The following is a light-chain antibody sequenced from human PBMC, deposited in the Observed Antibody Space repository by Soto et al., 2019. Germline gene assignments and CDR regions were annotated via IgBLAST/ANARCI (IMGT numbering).Light chain of an antibody. CDR2: DVS. CDR1: SSDVGGYNY. Sequence: QSALTQPRSVSGSPGQSVTISCTGTSSDVGGYNYVSWYQQHPGKAPKLIVYDVSQRPSGVPDRFFGSKSGNTASLIISGLPADDDGDYFCCSYAGSYSWVFGGGTKLTVL. J-gene: IGLJ3*02. CDR3: CSYAGSYSWV. V-gene: IGLV2-11*01.